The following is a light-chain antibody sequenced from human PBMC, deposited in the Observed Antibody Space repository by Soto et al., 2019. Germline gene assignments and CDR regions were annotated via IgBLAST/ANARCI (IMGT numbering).Light chain of an antibody. V-gene: IGKV3-11*01. CDR2: QTS. CDR3: HQRQSWPRT. CDR1: QYINTR. J-gene: IGKJ1*01. Sequence: EIVLTQSPATLSSFPGDRVTLSCSASQYINTRLAWYQHRPGQAPRRRIYQTSIRAAGIQARFSASGTGTDFTLTISDVQPEDLAVYYCHQRQSWPRTFGQGTQVDI.